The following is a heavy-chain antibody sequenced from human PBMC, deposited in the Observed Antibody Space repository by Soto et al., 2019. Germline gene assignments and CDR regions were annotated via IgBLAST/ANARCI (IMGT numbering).Heavy chain of an antibody. J-gene: IGHJ6*02. CDR1: GGSFCCYY. V-gene: IGHV4-34*01. Sequence: SETLSLTCAVYGGSFCCYYWSWIRQPPGKGLEWIGEINHSGSTNYNPSLKSQVTISADTSKNQFSLKLSSVTAADTAVYYCARDHSSSYYYYGMDVWGQGTTVTVSS. CDR2: INHSGST. CDR3: ARDHSSSYYYYGMDV.